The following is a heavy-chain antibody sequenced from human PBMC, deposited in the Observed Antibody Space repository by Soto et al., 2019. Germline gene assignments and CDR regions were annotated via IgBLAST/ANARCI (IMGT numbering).Heavy chain of an antibody. V-gene: IGHV3-23*01. D-gene: IGHD4-4*01. J-gene: IGHJ6*02. CDR2: ISGSGGST. CDR1: GFTFSSYA. Sequence: GGSLRLSCAASGFTFSSYAMSWVRQAPGKGLEWVSAISGSGGSTYYADSVKGRFTISRDNSKNTLYLQMNSLRAEDTAVYYCANDILPTQLYNSNYAPFYYYYYGMDVWGQGTTVTVSS. CDR3: ANDILPTQLYNSNYAPFYYYYYGMDV.